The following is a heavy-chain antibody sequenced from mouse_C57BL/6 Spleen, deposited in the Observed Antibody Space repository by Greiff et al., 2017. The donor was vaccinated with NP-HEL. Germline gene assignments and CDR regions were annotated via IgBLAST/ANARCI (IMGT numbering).Heavy chain of an antibody. CDR3: ARSGYDYDVSWFAY. J-gene: IGHJ3*01. Sequence: QVQLQQSGAELVRPGTSVKVSCKASGYAFTNYLIEWVKQRPGQGLEWIGVINPGSGGTNYNEKFKGKATLTADKSSSTAYMQLSSLTSEDSAVYFCARSGYDYDVSWFAYWGQGTLVTVSA. CDR2: INPGSGGT. CDR1: GYAFTNYL. D-gene: IGHD2-4*01. V-gene: IGHV1-54*01.